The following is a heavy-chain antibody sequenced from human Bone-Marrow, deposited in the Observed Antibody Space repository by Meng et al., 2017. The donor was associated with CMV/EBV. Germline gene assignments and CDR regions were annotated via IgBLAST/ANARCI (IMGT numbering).Heavy chain of an antibody. J-gene: IGHJ6*02. CDR1: GYTFTSYY. CDR3: ARGPKYYDFWSGYPIYYYYGMDV. Sequence: ASVKVSCKASGYTFTSYYMHWVRQAPGQGLEWMGIINPSGGSTSYAQKFQGRVTITRNTSISTAYMELSSLRSEDTAVYYCARGPKYYDFWSGYPIYYYYGMDVWGQGTTVTVSS. V-gene: IGHV1-46*01. CDR2: INPSGGST. D-gene: IGHD3-3*01.